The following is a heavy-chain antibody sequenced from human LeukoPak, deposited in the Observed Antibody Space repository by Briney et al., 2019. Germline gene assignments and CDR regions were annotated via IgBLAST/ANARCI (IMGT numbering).Heavy chain of an antibody. V-gene: IGHV4-38-2*01. J-gene: IGHJ3*02. Sequence: SETLSLTCAVSGGSISSGYYWGWIRQPPGKGLEWIGSIYHSGSTYYNPSLKSRVTISVDTSKNQFSLKLSSVTAADTAVYYCARQLTEAFDIWGQGTMVTVSS. D-gene: IGHD2-2*01. CDR3: ARQLTEAFDI. CDR1: GGSISSGYY. CDR2: IYHSGST.